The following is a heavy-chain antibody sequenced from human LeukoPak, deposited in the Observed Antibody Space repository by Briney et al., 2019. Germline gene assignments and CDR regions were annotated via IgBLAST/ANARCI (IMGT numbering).Heavy chain of an antibody. D-gene: IGHD3-10*01. V-gene: IGHV4-34*01. CDR3: ARVSGWESTMVRGFLDP. CDR2: INHSGST. J-gene: IGHJ5*02. Sequence: SETLSLTCAVYGVSFSGYYWSWIRQAPGQGLEWIGEINHSGSTNYNPSLKSGVTISVDTSKNQFSLKLSSVTAADTAVCYCARVSGWESTMVRGFLDPWGQGTLVTASS. CDR1: GVSFSGYY.